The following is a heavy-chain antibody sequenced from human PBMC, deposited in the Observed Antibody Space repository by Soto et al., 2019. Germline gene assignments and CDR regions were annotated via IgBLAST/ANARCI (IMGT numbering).Heavy chain of an antibody. J-gene: IGHJ5*02. V-gene: IGHV1-24*01. CDR2: FDPEDGET. D-gene: IGHD3-3*01. CDR3: ARVKDDFWSGYYTGQDNWFDP. CDR1: GYTLTELS. Sequence: ASVKVSCKVSGYTLTELSMHWVRQAPGKGFEWMGSFDPEDGETIYAQKFQGRVTITADKSTSTAYMELSSLRSEDTAVHYCARVKDDFWSGYYTGQDNWFDPWGQGTLVTVSS.